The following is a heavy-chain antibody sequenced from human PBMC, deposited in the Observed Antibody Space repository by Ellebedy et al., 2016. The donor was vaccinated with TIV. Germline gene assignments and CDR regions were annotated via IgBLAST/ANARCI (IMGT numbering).Heavy chain of an antibody. D-gene: IGHD1-14*01. V-gene: IGHV3-23*01. CDR3: ARGNRTFNP. Sequence: PGGSLRLSCAASGFSFSNYAMSWVRQAPGKGLEWVSGISGSGDGTYYADSVKGRFTSSRDNSKNTVYLQMNSLRAEDTAVYYCARGNRTFNPWGQGTLVTVSS. CDR2: ISGSGDGT. CDR1: GFSFSNYA. J-gene: IGHJ5*02.